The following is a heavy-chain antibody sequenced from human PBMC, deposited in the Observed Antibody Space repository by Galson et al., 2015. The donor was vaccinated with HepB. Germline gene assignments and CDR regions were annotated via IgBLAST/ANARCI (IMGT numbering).Heavy chain of an antibody. CDR2: VSGSGDST. Sequence: SLRLSCAASGFTFSSYGMSWVRQAPGKGLEWVSSVSGSGDSTYYGDSVKGRFTMSRDNSKNTLYLQMNSLRAEDTAVYYCAKDSVEVVPAGTYGVDVWGQGTTVTVSS. CDR1: GFTFSSYG. D-gene: IGHD2-2*01. J-gene: IGHJ6*02. V-gene: IGHV3-23*01. CDR3: AKDSVEVVPAGTYGVDV.